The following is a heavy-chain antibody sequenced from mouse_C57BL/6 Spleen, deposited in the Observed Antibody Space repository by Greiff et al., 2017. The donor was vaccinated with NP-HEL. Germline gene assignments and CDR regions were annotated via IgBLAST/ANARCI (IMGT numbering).Heavy chain of an antibody. CDR1: GYTFTDYN. CDR3: ALDYDAYWYFDV. CDR2: INPNNGGT. V-gene: IGHV1-22*01. Sequence: VQLQQSGPELVKPGASVKMSCKASGYTFTDYNMHWVKQSHGKSLEWIGYINPNNGGTSYNQKFKGKATLTVNKSSSTAYMELRSLTSEDSAVYYCALDYDAYWYFDVWGTGTTVTVSS. D-gene: IGHD2-4*01. J-gene: IGHJ1*03.